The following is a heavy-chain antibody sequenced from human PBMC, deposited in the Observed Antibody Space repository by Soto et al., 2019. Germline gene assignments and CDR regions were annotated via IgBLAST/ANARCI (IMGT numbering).Heavy chain of an antibody. Sequence: QVQLVESGGGVVQPGRSLRLSCAASGFTFSSYGMHWVRQAPGKGLEWVAVISFDGSKKYYIESVKRRFTISRDNAKNTLYLQMNSLRVEDTAVYYCAKDATPTLPYYFGSATYFDDWGQGTLVTVSS. D-gene: IGHD3-10*01. CDR1: GFTFSSYG. J-gene: IGHJ4*02. CDR3: AKDATPTLPYYFGSATYFDD. V-gene: IGHV3-30*18. CDR2: ISFDGSKK.